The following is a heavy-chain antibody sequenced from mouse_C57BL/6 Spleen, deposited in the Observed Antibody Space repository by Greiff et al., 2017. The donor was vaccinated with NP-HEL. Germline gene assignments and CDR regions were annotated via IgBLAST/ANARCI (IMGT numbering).Heavy chain of an antibody. CDR3: ARFDYYGSSYVRYFDV. CDR2: IPPNSGST. V-gene: IGHV1-64*01. J-gene: IGHJ1*03. D-gene: IGHD1-1*01. Sequence: VQLQQPGAELVKPGASVKLSCKASGYTFTSYWMHWVKQRPGQGLEWIGMIPPNSGSTNYNEKFKSKATLTVDKSSSTAYMQLSSLTSEDSAVYYCARFDYYGSSYVRYFDVWGTGTTVTVSS. CDR1: GYTFTSYW.